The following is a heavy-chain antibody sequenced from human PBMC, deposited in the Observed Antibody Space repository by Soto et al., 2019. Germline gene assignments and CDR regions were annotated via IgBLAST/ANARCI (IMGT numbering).Heavy chain of an antibody. CDR1: GFTFSDYA. D-gene: IGHD6-19*01. CDR3: AKGGRQWLVTSDFNY. V-gene: IGHV3-30*18. CDR2: VSHDGRNT. J-gene: IGHJ4*02. Sequence: VQLVESGGGVVQPGRSLRLSCAASGFTFSDYAMHWVRQAPGKGLEWVAVVSHDGRNTHYADSVKGRFTVSRDSSKNTVSLEMSSRSAEDTAVYYWAKGGRQWLVTSDFNYWGQGALVTVSS.